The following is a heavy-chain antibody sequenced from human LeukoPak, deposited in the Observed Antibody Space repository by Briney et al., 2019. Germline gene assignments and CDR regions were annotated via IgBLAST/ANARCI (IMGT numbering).Heavy chain of an antibody. Sequence: ASVKVSCKASGYTFTSYAMHWVRQAPGQRLEWMGWSNAGNGNTKYSQEFQGRVAITRDTSASTAYMELSSLRSEDTAVYYCARGNRGSSLRDYYYYYGMDVWGQGTTVTVSS. J-gene: IGHJ6*02. CDR3: ARGNRGSSLRDYYYYYGMDV. D-gene: IGHD6-13*01. CDR2: SNAGNGNT. CDR1: GYTFTSYA. V-gene: IGHV1-3*02.